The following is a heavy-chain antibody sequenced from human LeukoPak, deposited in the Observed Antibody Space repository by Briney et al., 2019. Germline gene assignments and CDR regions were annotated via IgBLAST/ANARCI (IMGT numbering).Heavy chain of an antibody. V-gene: IGHV1-18*01. D-gene: IGHD3-22*01. CDR2: ISAYNGNT. CDR3: ARGSYDTSGYYSGAGARADY. J-gene: IGHJ4*02. Sequence: GASVKVSCKASGYAFTSYGISWVRQAPGQGLEWMGWISAYNGNTNYAQKLQGRVTMTTDTSTSTAYMELRSLRSDDTAVYYCARGSYDTSGYYSGAGARADYWGQGTLVTVSS. CDR1: GYAFTSYG.